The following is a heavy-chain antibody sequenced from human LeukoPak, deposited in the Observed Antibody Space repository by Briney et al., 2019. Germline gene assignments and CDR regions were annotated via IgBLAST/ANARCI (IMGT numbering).Heavy chain of an antibody. CDR1: GLTFSSFW. D-gene: IGHD1-1*01. Sequence: PGGSLRLSCAASGLTFSSFWMSWVRQAPGKGLEWVADIKQDGSERYYVDSVKGRFTISRDNAKNSLYLQMNSLRAEDTAVYYCTRDGFPVVNWNPYYFDYWGQGTLVTVSS. V-gene: IGHV3-7*03. CDR3: TRDGFPVVNWNPYYFDY. CDR2: IKQDGSER. J-gene: IGHJ4*02.